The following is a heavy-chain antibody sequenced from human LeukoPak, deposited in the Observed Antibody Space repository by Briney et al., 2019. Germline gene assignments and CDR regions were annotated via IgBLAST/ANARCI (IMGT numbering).Heavy chain of an antibody. CDR1: GGSLSSSSYY. D-gene: IGHD6-13*01. CDR3: ARHFWTAAATDY. Sequence: SETLSLTCTVSGGSLSSSSYYWGWIRQPPGKGLEWIGSIYYSGSTYYNPSLKSRVTISVDTSKNQFSLKLSSVTAADTAVYYCARHFWTAAATDYWGQGALVTVSS. J-gene: IGHJ4*02. V-gene: IGHV4-39*01. CDR2: IYYSGST.